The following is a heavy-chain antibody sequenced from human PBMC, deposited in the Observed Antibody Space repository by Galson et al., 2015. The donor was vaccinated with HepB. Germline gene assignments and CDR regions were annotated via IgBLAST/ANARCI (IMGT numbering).Heavy chain of an antibody. CDR2: ISYDGSNK. CDR1: GFTFSSYG. J-gene: IGHJ4*02. CDR3: AKGEGYSGYDEDY. V-gene: IGHV3-30*18. Sequence: SLRLSCAASGFTFSSYGMHWVRQAPGKGLEWVAVISYDGSNKYYADSVKGRFTISRDNSKNTLYLQMNSLRAEDTAVYYCAKGEGYSGYDEDYWGQGTLVTVSS. D-gene: IGHD5-12*01.